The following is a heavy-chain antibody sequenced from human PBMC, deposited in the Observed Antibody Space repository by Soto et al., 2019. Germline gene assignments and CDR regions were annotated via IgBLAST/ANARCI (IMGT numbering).Heavy chain of an antibody. D-gene: IGHD6-6*01. V-gene: IGHV3-33*01. CDR1: GFTFSSYG. Sequence: QVQLVESGGGVVQPGRSLRLSCAASGFTFSSYGMHWVRQAPGKGLEWVAVIWYDGSNKYYADSVKGRFTISRDNSKNTLYLQMNSLRAEDTAVYYCARGLVAARLLPQTEGGAFDIWGQGTMVTVSS. J-gene: IGHJ3*02. CDR3: ARGLVAARLLPQTEGGAFDI. CDR2: IWYDGSNK.